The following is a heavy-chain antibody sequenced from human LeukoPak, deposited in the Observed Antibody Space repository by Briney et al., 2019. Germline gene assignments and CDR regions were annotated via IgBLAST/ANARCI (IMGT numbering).Heavy chain of an antibody. Sequence: ASVKVSCKASGYTFTSYYMNWVRQAPGQGLEWMGWINPNSGGTNYAQKFQGRFTMTKDTSNSTAYMELSRLRSDDTAVYYWASSGWYEDAFDIGGQGTMVTVSS. J-gene: IGHJ3*02. CDR3: ASSGWYEDAFDI. V-gene: IGHV1-2*02. CDR1: GYTFTSYY. D-gene: IGHD6-13*01. CDR2: INPNSGGT.